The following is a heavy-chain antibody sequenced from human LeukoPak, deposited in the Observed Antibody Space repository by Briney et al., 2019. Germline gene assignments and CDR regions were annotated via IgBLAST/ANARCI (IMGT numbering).Heavy chain of an antibody. CDR2: ISWNSGSI. D-gene: IGHD3-10*01. CDR1: GFTFDDYA. V-gene: IGHV3-9*01. CDR3: AKGYYYGSGSYYNPFDY. Sequence: GGSLRLSCAASGFTFDDYAMHWVRQAPGKGLEWVSGISWNSGSIGHADSVKGRFTISRDNAKNSLYLQMNSLRAEDTALYYCAKGYYYGSGSYYNPFDYWGQGTLVTVSS. J-gene: IGHJ4*02.